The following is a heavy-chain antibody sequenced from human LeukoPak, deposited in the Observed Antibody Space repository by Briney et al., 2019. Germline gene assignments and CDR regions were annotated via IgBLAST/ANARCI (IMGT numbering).Heavy chain of an antibody. V-gene: IGHV3-48*03. J-gene: IGHJ4*02. CDR3: ARVGNFDY. CDR1: GFTFSGYE. Sequence: QPGGSLRLSCEVSGFTFSGYEMNWVRQAPGKGLEWVSYISGSGTTIYYADSVMGRFTISRDNAKNSLYPHMNSLRAEDTAVYYCARVGNFDYWGQGTLVTVSS. CDR2: ISGSGTTI.